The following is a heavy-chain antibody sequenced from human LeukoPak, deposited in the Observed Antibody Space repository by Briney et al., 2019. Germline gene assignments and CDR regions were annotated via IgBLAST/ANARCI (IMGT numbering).Heavy chain of an antibody. CDR3: SRETSGAYYYFDY. CDR1: GFTFSNYG. J-gene: IGHJ4*02. Sequence: GGSLRLSCAASGFTFSNYGMHWVRQAPGKGLEWVAVISYDGSNKYYVDSVKGRFTISRDNSKNTLYLQMNSLRAEDTAVYFCSRETSGAYYYFDYWGQGTLVTVSS. V-gene: IGHV3-30*03. D-gene: IGHD3-22*01. CDR2: ISYDGSNK.